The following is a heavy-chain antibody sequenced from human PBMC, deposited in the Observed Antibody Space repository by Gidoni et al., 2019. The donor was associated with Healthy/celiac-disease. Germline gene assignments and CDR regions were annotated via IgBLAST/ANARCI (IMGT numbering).Heavy chain of an antibody. Sequence: EVQLVESGGGLVKPGGSLRLSCAASGFTFSSYSMNWVRQAPGKGLEWVSSISSSSSYIYYADSVKGRFTISRDNAKNSLYLQMNSLRAEDTAVYYCARGLMHSQPVDYWGQGTLVTVSS. CDR1: GFTFSSYS. D-gene: IGHD3-16*01. J-gene: IGHJ4*02. CDR3: ARGLMHSQPVDY. V-gene: IGHV3-21*01. CDR2: ISSSSSYI.